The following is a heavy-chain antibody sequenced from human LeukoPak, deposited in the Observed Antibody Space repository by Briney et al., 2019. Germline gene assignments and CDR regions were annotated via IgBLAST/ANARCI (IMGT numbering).Heavy chain of an antibody. J-gene: IGHJ3*02. D-gene: IGHD3-16*02. V-gene: IGHV1-2*02. CDR1: GYTFTGYY. Sequence: ASVKVSCKASGYTFTGYYMHWVRQAPGQGLEWMGWINPNSGGTNYAQKFQGRVTMTRDTSISTAYMELSRLRSDDTAVYYCARVWTGYDYVWGSYRYRDAFDIWGQGTMVTVSS. CDR2: INPNSGGT. CDR3: ARVWTGYDYVWGSYRYRDAFDI.